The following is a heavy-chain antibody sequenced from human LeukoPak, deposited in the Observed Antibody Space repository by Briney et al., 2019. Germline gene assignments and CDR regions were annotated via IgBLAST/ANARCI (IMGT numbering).Heavy chain of an antibody. J-gene: IGHJ4*02. D-gene: IGHD6-13*01. CDR1: GYTFTNYY. Sequence: ASVKVSCKASGYTFTNYYMHWVRQAPGQGLERMGIINPSGGSTPYAQKLQGRVTMTGDTSTSPVYIEPSRLRSEGTAVYYRAREFPPTRSIAAAGHYFDYWGQGSLVTVSS. CDR3: AREFPPTRSIAAAGHYFDY. CDR2: INPSGGST. V-gene: IGHV1-46*01.